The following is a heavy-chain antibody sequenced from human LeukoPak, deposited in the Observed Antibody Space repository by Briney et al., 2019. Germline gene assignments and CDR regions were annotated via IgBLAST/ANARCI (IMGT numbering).Heavy chain of an antibody. Sequence: GGSLRLSCAASGFTFSSNYMSWVRQAPGKGLEWVSAISGSGGSTYYADSVKGRFTISRDNSKNTLYLQMSSLRAEDTAVYYCAKDRWELLEFNYFDYWGQGILVTVSS. CDR2: ISGSGGST. CDR1: GFTFSSNY. J-gene: IGHJ4*02. V-gene: IGHV3-23*01. CDR3: AKDRWELLEFNYFDY. D-gene: IGHD1-26*01.